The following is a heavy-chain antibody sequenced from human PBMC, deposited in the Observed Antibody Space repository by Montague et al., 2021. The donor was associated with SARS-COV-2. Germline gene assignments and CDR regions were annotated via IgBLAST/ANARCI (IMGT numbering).Heavy chain of an antibody. CDR1: GFTFSSYA. CDR3: ARGFRGGYSTFDY. J-gene: IGHJ4*02. Sequence: SLRLSCAASGFTFSSYAMHWVRQAPGKGLEWVAVISYDGSNKYYADSVKGRFTISRDNSKNTLYLQMNSLRAEDTAACYCARGFRGGYSTFDYWGQGTLVTVSS. V-gene: IGHV3-30*04. CDR2: ISYDGSNK. D-gene: IGHD2-21*01.